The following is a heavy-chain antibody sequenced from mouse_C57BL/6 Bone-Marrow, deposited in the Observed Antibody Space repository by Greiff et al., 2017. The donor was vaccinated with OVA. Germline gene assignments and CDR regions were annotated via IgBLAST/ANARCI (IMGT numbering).Heavy chain of an antibody. CDR3: ARCIYYYGTYCDY. CDR2: IYPGDGDT. V-gene: IGHV1-80*01. J-gene: IGHJ2*01. Sequence: VQLQQSGAELVKPGASVKISCKASGYAFSSYWMNWVKQRPGKGLEWIGQIYPGDGDTNYNGKFKGKATLTADKSSSTAYMQLSSLTSEDSAVYFCARCIYYYGTYCDYWGQGTTLTVSS. D-gene: IGHD1-1*01. CDR1: GYAFSSYW.